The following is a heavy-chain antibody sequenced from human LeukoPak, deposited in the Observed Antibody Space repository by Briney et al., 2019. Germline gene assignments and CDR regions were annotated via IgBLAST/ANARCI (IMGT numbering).Heavy chain of an antibody. V-gene: IGHV5-51*01. CDR1: DHTLNIYW. CDR3: ATSTYAVAAHIDY. CDR2: MLLDDSQI. Sequence: GESLKISCKESDHTLNIYWIAWVRQMPGRGLEWMGIMLLDDSQIEYNPSFQGQITISADNSVKTAYLQWDSLQTSDTALYYCATSTYAVAAHIDYWGQGTPVTVST. D-gene: IGHD2-8*01. J-gene: IGHJ4*02.